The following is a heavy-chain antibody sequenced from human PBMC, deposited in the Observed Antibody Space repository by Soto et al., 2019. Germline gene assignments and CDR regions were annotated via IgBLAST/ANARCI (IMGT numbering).Heavy chain of an antibody. CDR3: ATWVDYGDLEGFYF. V-gene: IGHV1-18*01. J-gene: IGHJ4*02. CDR1: GYSFSSYG. CDR2: ISPYNDDT. Sequence: ASVKVSCKASGYSFSSYGITWVRQAPGQGLEWLGWISPYNDDTKYAQRLQGRVTMTTDTSTRTAYMDIRGLRSDDTAIYYCATWVDYGDLEGFYFWGQGTLVPVSS. D-gene: IGHD4-17*01.